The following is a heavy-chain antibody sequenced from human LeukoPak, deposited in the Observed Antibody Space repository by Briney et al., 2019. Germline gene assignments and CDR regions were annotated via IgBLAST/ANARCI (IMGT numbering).Heavy chain of an antibody. V-gene: IGHV4-34*01. J-gene: IGHJ6*04. CDR3: ARDSSYGYYYYGMDV. CDR1: GVSFSGYY. CDR2: INHSGST. D-gene: IGHD5-18*01. Sequence: SETLSLTCAVYGVSFSGYYWSWIRQPPGKGLEGSGEINHSGSTNYNPSLKRRVSISVATSKNQFSLKLSSVTVADAAVYYCARDSSYGYYYYGMDVWGKGTTVTVSS.